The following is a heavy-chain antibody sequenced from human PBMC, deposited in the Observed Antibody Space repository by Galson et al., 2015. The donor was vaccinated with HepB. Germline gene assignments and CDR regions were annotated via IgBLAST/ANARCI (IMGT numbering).Heavy chain of an antibody. D-gene: IGHD1-26*01. V-gene: IGHV3-23*01. CDR1: GFTFYSYG. CDR2: ISGSGVSI. CDR3: AKVGPSFRIDS. J-gene: IGHJ4*02. Sequence: SLRLSCAASGFTFYSYGMSWVRQAPGKGLEWVSTISGSGVSIYYADSVKGRFTISRDNSKNTLYLQMNSLRAVDTALYYCAKVGPSFRIDSWGQGTLVTVSS.